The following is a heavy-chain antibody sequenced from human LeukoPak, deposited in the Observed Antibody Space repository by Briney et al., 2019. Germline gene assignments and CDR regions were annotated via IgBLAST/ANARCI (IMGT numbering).Heavy chain of an antibody. V-gene: IGHV3-48*03. CDR2: ISSSGSTI. Sequence: GWSLRLSCAACGFTLSSYVMNSVRQAPGKGLDGVCYISSSGSTIYYPDSVKGRFTISRDNAKNSLYLQMNSLRAEETAGYYCAGQGLNYYYDMDVWGKGTTVTVSS. D-gene: IGHD3-22*01. J-gene: IGHJ6*04. CDR1: GFTLSSYV. CDR3: AGQGLNYYYDMDV.